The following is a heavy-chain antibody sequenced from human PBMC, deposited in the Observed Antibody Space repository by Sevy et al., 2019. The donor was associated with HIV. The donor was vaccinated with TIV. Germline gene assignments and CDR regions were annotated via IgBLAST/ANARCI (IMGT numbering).Heavy chain of an antibody. V-gene: IGHV3-49*04. CDR3: TRASYSYYYGMDV. CDR2: IRGKGYGGTT. Sequence: GGSLRLPCTTSGFTFGDYAMSWVRQAPGKGLEWVGFIRGKGYGGTTEYAASVKGRFTISRDDSKSIAYLQMNSLKTEDTAVYYCTRASYSYYYGMDVWGQGTTVTVSS. CDR1: GFTFGDYA. J-gene: IGHJ6*02.